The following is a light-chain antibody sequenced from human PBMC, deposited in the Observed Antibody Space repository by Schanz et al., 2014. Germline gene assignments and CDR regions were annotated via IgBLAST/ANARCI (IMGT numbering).Light chain of an antibody. Sequence: QSVLTQPPSVSGAPGQRVTISCTGSSSNIGAGYDVHWYQQLPGTAPKLLIYDNNNRPSGVPDRFSGSKSGTSASLAITGLQSEDEAHYYCAAWDDSLNGHVVFGGGTKLTVL. CDR1: SSNIGAGYD. V-gene: IGLV1-40*01. J-gene: IGLJ2*01. CDR3: AAWDDSLNGHVV. CDR2: DNN.